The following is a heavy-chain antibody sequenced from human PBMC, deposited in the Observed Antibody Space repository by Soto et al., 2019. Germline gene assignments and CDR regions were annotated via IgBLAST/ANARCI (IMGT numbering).Heavy chain of an antibody. V-gene: IGHV1-18*01. J-gene: IGHJ4*02. CDR2: VSAYNGNT. Sequence: ASVKVSCKASGYTFTDFGLIWVRQAPGQGPEWKGWVSAYNGNTNNAQKLQGRVTMTRDTSTSTAYMELRSLRSDDTAMYYCAREMPGYCSNSACLPGYWGQGTLVTVSS. CDR3: AREMPGYCSNSACLPGY. D-gene: IGHD2-2*03. CDR1: GYTFTDFG.